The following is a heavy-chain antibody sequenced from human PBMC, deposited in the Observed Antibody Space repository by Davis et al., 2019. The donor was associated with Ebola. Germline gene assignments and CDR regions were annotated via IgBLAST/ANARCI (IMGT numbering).Heavy chain of an antibody. CDR2: IYDQST. V-gene: IGHV3-53*05. D-gene: IGHD6-19*01. J-gene: IGHJ4*02. CDR3: ATTQWLREFDN. CDR1: AFPFSSNH. Sequence: GGSLRLSCTASAFPFSSNHMSWVRQAPGKGLEWVSVIYDQSTAYADAVRGRFIISRDKSNNTLYLEMSSLRVDDTAVYYCATTQWLREFDNWGQGTLVTVSS.